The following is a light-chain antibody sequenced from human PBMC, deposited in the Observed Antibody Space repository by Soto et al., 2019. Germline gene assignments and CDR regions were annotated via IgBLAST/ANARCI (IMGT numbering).Light chain of an antibody. J-gene: IGKJ5*01. Sequence: IVLTHSPATLSVSPGERATLSCSASQSVSTNLAWYQQKPGQAPRLLISGASTRATGVPARFSGSGSGTEFTLTMTSLQSEDFAVYCCQQYNNWPLTFGPGTRLETK. CDR3: QQYNNWPLT. CDR2: GAS. V-gene: IGKV3D-15*01. CDR1: QSVSTN.